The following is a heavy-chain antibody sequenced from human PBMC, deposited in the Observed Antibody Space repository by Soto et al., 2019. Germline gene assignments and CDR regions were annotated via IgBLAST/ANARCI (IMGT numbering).Heavy chain of an antibody. V-gene: IGHV1-18*01. J-gene: IGHJ4*02. CDR1: GYTFTNYG. CDR2: ISSYNGNT. D-gene: IGHD2-21*01. Sequence: SVKVSCKAAGYTFTNYGISWVRQAPGQGLEWMGWISSYNGNTNFAQKFQGRVTMTTDTSTSTAYMELSSLRSDDAVVYFFVSVEVRGMPTFLDSRCKGTLGTVSS. CDR3: VSVEVRGMPTFLDS.